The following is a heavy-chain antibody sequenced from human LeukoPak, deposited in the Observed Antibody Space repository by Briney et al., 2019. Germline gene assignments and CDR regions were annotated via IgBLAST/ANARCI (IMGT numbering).Heavy chain of an antibody. J-gene: IGHJ4*02. CDR1: GGTFSSYA. CDR3: ARDLGGSGSYYNYFDY. V-gene: IGHV1-69*13. CDR2: IIPIFGTA. Sequence: SVKVSCKASGGTFSSYAINWVRQAPGQGLEWMGGIIPIFGTANYAQKFQGRVTITADESTSTAYMELSSLRSEDTAVYYCARDLGGSGSYYNYFDYWGQGTLVTVSS. D-gene: IGHD3-10*01.